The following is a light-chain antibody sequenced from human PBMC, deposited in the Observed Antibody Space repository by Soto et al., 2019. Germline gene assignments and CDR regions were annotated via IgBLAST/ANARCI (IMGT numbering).Light chain of an antibody. CDR1: QSVFHSSNNKNN. Sequence: DIVLTQSPDSLAVSLVERATINCKSSQSVFHSSNNKNNLAWYPQKGGQPPKLLISWASIRESGVTDRFSGSGSLTDFTLTISSLQAEDVAVYYSQQYFSVWTFGQGAKVDI. J-gene: IGKJ1*01. V-gene: IGKV4-1*01. CDR3: QQYFSVWT. CDR2: WAS.